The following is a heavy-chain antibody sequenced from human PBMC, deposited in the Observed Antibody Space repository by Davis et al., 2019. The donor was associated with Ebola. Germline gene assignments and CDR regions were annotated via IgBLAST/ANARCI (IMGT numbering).Heavy chain of an antibody. D-gene: IGHD6-19*01. CDR1: GYTFTSYG. V-gene: IGHV1-18*04. Sequence: AASVKVSCKASGYTFTSYGISWVRQAPGQELEWMGWISAYNGNTNYAQKLQGRVTMTTDTSTSTAYMELRSLRSDDTAVYYCARDLGIAVAGTDFDYWGQGTLVTVSS. CDR2: ISAYNGNT. CDR3: ARDLGIAVAGTDFDY. J-gene: IGHJ4*02.